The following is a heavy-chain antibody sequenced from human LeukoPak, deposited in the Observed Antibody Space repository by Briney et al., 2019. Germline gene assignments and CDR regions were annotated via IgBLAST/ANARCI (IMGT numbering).Heavy chain of an antibody. CDR1: GFTFSSYS. D-gene: IGHD5-12*01. J-gene: IGHJ4*02. V-gene: IGHV3-48*01. CDR3: ARLVVAAIDY. Sequence: GGSLRLSCAASGFTFSSYSMNWVRQAPGKGLEWVSYISGRSDTIYYADSVKGRFIISRDNARNSLSLQMDSLRVEDTAVYYCARLVVAAIDYWGQGTLVTVSS. CDR2: ISGRSDTI.